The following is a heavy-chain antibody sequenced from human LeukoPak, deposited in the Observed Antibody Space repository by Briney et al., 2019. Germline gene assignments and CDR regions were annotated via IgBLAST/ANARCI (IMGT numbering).Heavy chain of an antibody. V-gene: IGHV4-39*02. CDR3: ARDRYYYGSVPVLYYYYMDV. CDR2: IYYSGGT. CDR1: GGSISSSSYY. D-gene: IGHD3-10*01. J-gene: IGHJ6*03. Sequence: PSETLSLTCTVSGGSISSSSYYWGWIRQPPGKGLEWIGSIYYSGGTYYNPSLKSRVTISVDTSKNQFSLKLSSVTAADTAVYYCARDRYYYGSVPVLYYYYMDVWGKGTTVTVSS.